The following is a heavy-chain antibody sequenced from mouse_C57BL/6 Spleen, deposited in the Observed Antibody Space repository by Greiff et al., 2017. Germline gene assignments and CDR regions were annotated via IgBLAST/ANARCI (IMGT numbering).Heavy chain of an antibody. CDR1: GFTFSDSG. V-gene: IGHV5-17*01. CDR3: ARDGSDD. CDR2: ISSGSSTI. Sequence: EVMLVESGGGLVKPGGSLKLSCAASGFTFSDSGMHWVRQAPEKGLEWVAYISSGSSTIYYADTVKGRFTISRDNAKNTLFLQMTSLRSEDTAMYYCARDGSDDWGQGTTRTVSS. D-gene: IGHD2-3*01. J-gene: IGHJ2*01.